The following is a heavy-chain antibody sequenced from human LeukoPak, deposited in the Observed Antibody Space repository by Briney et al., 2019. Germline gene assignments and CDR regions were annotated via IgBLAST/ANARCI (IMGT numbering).Heavy chain of an antibody. CDR1: GYSITSGYH. CDR3: ASITFGGVLDY. CDR2: IYHSGST. V-gene: IGHV4-38-2*02. J-gene: IGHJ4*02. Sequence: SETLSLTCTVSGYSITSGYHWVWIRQPPGKGLEWIGSIYHSGSTYYNPSLKSRVTMSVDTSENQFSLRLSSVTAADTAVYYCASITFGGVLDYWGQGTLVTVSS. D-gene: IGHD3-16*01.